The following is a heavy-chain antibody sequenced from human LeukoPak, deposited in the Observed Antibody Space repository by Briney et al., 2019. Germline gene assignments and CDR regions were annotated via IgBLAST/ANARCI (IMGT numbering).Heavy chain of an antibody. J-gene: IGHJ3*02. CDR3: ARPLRHPYSSGWSPPPSDAFDI. CDR2: IIPIFGTA. Sequence: HGASVKVSCKASGGTFSSYAISWVRQAPGQGLEWMGGIIPIFGTANYAQKLQGRVTMTTDTSTSTAYMELRSLRSDDTAVYYCARPLRHPYSSGWSPPPSDAFDIWGQGTMVTVSS. CDR1: GGTFSSYA. D-gene: IGHD6-19*01. V-gene: IGHV1-69*05.